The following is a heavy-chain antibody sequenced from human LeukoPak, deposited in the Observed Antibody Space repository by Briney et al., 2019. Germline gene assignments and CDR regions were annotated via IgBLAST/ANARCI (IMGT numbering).Heavy chain of an antibody. CDR3: ARGVTIFDYYYYMDV. J-gene: IGHJ6*03. Sequence: SVKVSCKASGGTFSSYAISWVRQAPGQGLEWMGGIIPIFGAANYAQKFQGRVTITTDESTSTAYMELSSLRSEDTAVYYCARGVTIFDYYYYMDVWGKGTTVTVSS. D-gene: IGHD3-3*01. CDR2: IIPIFGAA. CDR1: GGTFSSYA. V-gene: IGHV1-69*05.